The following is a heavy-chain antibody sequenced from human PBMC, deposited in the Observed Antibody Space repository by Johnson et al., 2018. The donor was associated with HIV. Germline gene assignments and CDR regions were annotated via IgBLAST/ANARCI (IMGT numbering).Heavy chain of an antibody. CDR2: IYSGGST. J-gene: IGHJ3*02. V-gene: IGHV3-30*14. CDR1: GFTFSSYA. CDR3: ARAPRPDAFDI. Sequence: QVQLVESGGGVVQPGRSLRLSCAASGFTFSSYAMHWVRQAPGKGLEWVAVIYSGGSTYYADSVKGRFTISRDNSKNTLYLQMNSLRAEDTAVYYCARAPRPDAFDIWGQGTMVTVSS.